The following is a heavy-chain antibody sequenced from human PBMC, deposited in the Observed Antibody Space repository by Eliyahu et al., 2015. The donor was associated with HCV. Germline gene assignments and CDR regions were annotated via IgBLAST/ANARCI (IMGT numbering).Heavy chain of an antibody. D-gene: IGHD6-19*01. Sequence: QITLKESGPTLVKPTQTLTLTCTFSGFSLSTSGVGVGWIRQPPGKALEWLALIYWDDDKRYRPSLKSRLTITKDTSKNQVVLTMTNMDPVDTATYYCAHSLEYSSGWYSAYYYYYYMDVWGKGTTVTVSS. CDR2: IYWDDDK. J-gene: IGHJ6*03. V-gene: IGHV2-5*02. CDR1: GFSLSTSGVG. CDR3: AHSLEYSSGWYSAYYYYYYMDV.